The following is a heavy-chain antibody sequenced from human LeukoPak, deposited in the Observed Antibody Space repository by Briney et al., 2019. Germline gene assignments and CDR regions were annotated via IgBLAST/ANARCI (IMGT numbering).Heavy chain of an antibody. J-gene: IGHJ4*02. CDR3: ARFRGIEAAGRAHYFDH. CDR2: ISYSGST. CDR1: GGSISGYY. D-gene: IGHD1-1*01. V-gene: IGHV4-59*01. Sequence: PSETLSLTCTASGGSISGYYWSWIRQPPGRGLEWIGYISYSGSTNYNPSLTSRVTIPVDTSKNQFSLNLVSVTAADTAVYYCARFRGIEAAGRAHYFDHWGQGTLVTVSS.